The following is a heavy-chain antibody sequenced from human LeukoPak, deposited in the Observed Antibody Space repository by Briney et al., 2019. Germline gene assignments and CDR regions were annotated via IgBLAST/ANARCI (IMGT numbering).Heavy chain of an antibody. CDR3: AGRGQRYFRD. CDR1: GGSVSSSSYY. CDR2: IYYSGST. J-gene: IGHJ1*01. V-gene: IGHV4-39*01. Sequence: PSETLSLTCTVSGGSVSSSSYYWGWIRQPPGKGLEWIGNIYYSGSTYYNPSLKSRVTISVDTSKNQFSLKLSSVTAADTAVYYCAGRGQRYFRDWGQGTLVTVSS.